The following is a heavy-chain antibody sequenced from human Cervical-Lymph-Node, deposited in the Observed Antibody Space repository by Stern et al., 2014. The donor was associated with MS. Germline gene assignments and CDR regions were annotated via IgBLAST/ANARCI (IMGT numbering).Heavy chain of an antibody. CDR2: ILPMFGTK. D-gene: IGHD5-24*01. CDR3: ARVRDGSSFYAFDI. Sequence: VQLVQSGAAVKKPGSSVKISCKASGGTFGSYGINWVRQAPGQGLEWLGGILPMFGTKKYAQDLEGRVTVSADESTTTAYMELSSLREEDTAVYYCARVRDGSSFYAFDIWGQGTQVTVSS. CDR1: GGTFGSYG. V-gene: IGHV1-69*01. J-gene: IGHJ3*02.